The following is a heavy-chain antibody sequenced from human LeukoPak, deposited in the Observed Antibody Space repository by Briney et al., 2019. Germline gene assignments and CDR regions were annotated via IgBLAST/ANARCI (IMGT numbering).Heavy chain of an antibody. CDR3: ARGDIVVVVAATAFDY. J-gene: IGHJ4*02. Sequence: PGRSLRLSCAASGFTFSTYAMHWVRQAPGKGLEWVAALSYDGSNKYYADSVKGRFTISRDNSKDTLYLQMNSLRTEDTAVYYCARGDIVVVVAATAFDYWGQGTLVTVSS. V-gene: IGHV3-30*04. CDR1: GFTFSTYA. CDR2: LSYDGSNK. D-gene: IGHD2-15*01.